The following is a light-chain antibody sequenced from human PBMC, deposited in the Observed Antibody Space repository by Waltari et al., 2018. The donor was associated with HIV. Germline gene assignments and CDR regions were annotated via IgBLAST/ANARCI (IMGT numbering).Light chain of an antibody. V-gene: IGLV3-21*04. CDR2: YDT. CDR3: QVWDSTSDHVL. J-gene: IGLJ2*01. Sequence: SSLLTQTPSVSVAPGKTARITCGGKNIERKSVHWYQQKPGQAPLLVIYYDTDRPSGIPERFSGSNSGNMATLTISRVGDGDEADYYCQVWDSTSDHVLFGGGTRLTVL. CDR1: NIERKS.